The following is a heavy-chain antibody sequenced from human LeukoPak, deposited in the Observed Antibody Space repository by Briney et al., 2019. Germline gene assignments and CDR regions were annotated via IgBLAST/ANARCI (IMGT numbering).Heavy chain of an antibody. CDR1: GFTFSSYW. CDR3: TRDSSLPGI. V-gene: IGHV3-74*01. D-gene: IGHD3-16*02. J-gene: IGHJ3*02. CDR2: INADGSTT. Sequence: GGSLRRYCVASGFTFSSYWMHWVRQAPGKGLVWVAYINADGSTTTYADSVKGRFTISRDNAENTLYLQMNSLRAEDTAVYYCTRDSSLPGIWGQGTMVTVSS.